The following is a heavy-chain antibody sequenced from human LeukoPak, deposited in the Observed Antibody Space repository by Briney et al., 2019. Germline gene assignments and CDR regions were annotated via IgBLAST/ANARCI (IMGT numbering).Heavy chain of an antibody. CDR2: IYYSGST. CDR1: GGSFSGYY. V-gene: IGHV4-34*01. J-gene: IGHJ5*02. D-gene: IGHD6-19*01. CDR3: ARHARNEQWLVRSWFDP. Sequence: SETLSLTCAVYGGSFSGYYWSWIRQPPGKGLEWIGSIYYSGSTYYNPSLKSRVTISVDTSKNQFSLKLSSVTAADTAVYYCARHARNEQWLVRSWFDPWGQGTLVTVSS.